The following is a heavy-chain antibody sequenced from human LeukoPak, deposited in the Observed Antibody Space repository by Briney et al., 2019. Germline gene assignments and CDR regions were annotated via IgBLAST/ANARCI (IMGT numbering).Heavy chain of an antibody. CDR1: GGTFSSYA. CDR3: ARGDRYYDSSGYYSDY. CDR2: IIPILGIA. V-gene: IGHV1-69*04. D-gene: IGHD3-22*01. Sequence: SVKVSCKASGGTFSSYAISWVRQAPGQGLEWMGRIIPILGIANYAQKFQGRVTITADKSTSTAYMELSSLRSEDTAVYYCARGDRYYDSSGYYSDYWGQGTLVTVSS. J-gene: IGHJ4*02.